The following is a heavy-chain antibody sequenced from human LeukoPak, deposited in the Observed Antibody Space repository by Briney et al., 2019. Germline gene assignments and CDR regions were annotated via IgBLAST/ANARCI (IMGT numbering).Heavy chain of an antibody. J-gene: IGHJ5*01. CDR3: ARSRQASGSFNS. D-gene: IGHD3-10*01. CDR1: GYAITSGGFS. CDR2: IYDRGPA. V-gene: IGHV4-30-2*01. Sequence: PSQTLSLTCTVSGYAITSGGFSWNWIRQPPGRGLEWIGCIYDRGPAYYNPSLKSRFTISVDRPKNQFFLDVTSLTAADTAVYYCARSRQASGSFNSWGQGTLVVVS.